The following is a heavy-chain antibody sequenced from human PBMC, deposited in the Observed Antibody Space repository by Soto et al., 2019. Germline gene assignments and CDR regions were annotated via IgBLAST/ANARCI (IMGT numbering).Heavy chain of an antibody. CDR2: IFSNDDR. V-gene: IGHV2-26*01. D-gene: IGHD2-15*01. J-gene: IGHJ6*02. CDR3: ARFPYCGGGSCYFSGYYYYAMDV. Sequence: QVTLKESGPVLVKPTETLTLTCTVSGFSLSNSRMGVSWVRQPPGKALEWLANIFSNDDRSYSTSLKTRLTISKATSKTQVVLTMTNVDPMDTATYYCARFPYCGGGSCYFSGYYYYAMDVWGQGTTVTVSS. CDR1: GFSLSNSRMG.